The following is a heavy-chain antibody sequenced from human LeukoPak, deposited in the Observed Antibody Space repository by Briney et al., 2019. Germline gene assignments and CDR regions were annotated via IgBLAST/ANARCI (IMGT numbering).Heavy chain of an antibody. D-gene: IGHD2-21*01. V-gene: IGHV3-23*01. J-gene: IGHJ4*02. CDR1: GFSFNNYV. CDR3: AKTVVVITFRFDS. CDR2: ISGDGART. Sequence: GGSLRLSCAASGFSFNNYVMSWDRQAPGKGLEWVSAISGDGARTYYADSVKGRFTISRDNSKNTLDLQMNSLRAEDTAIYYCAKTVVVITFRFDSWGQGSLVTVSS.